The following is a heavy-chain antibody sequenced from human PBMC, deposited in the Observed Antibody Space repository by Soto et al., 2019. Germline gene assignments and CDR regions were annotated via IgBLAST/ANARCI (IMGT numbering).Heavy chain of an antibody. CDR3: ARDGDSSSPFDI. CDR2: INPNRGGT. CDR1: GYTFTGNY. D-gene: IGHD6-6*01. Sequence: QVQLVQSGAEVKKPGASVKVSCKASGYTFTGNYMHWVRQGPGQGLEWMGWINPNRGGTNYAQKFQGRVTVTRDTYISTAYLELSRLRSADTAVYYCARDGDSSSPFDIWGQGTMVTVSS. J-gene: IGHJ3*02. V-gene: IGHV1-2*02.